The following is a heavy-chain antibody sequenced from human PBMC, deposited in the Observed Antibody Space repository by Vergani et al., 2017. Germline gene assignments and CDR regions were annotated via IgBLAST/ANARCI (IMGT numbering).Heavy chain of an antibody. CDR2: MDYSGST. CDR3: ASKRGACRAAYCHSYDF. CDR1: GDSVISTDYH. D-gene: IGHD2-15*01. Sequence: QVQLQESGPGLVKPSETLSLTCTVSGDSVISTDYHWGWIRQPPGKGLGGIGSMDYSGSTSYNPSLESRMSISFETPKNQFSLRLTSVTAADTAVYYCASKRGACRAAYCHSYDFWGPGTLVGVSS. J-gene: IGHJ4*02. V-gene: IGHV4-39*01.